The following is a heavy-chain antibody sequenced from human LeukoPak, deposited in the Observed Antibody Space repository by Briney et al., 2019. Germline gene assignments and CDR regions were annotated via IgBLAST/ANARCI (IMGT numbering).Heavy chain of an antibody. V-gene: IGHV3-7*01. J-gene: IGHJ4*02. CDR2: IKTDGSEK. Sequence: GGSLRLSCTPSVFSLTNTWMTWVREAPGKGLECVANIKTDGSEKYYVDSVRGRFTISIGNAKNSLYLQMNSLRVEDTAIYYCARDLNHDSSGWGQGTLVTVSS. CDR1: VFSLTNTW. D-gene: IGHD3-22*01. CDR3: ARDLNHDSSG.